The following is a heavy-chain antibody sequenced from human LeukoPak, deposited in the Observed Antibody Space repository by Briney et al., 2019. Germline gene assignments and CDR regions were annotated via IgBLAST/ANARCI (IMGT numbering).Heavy chain of an antibody. CDR2: VYPNGNT. CDR1: GASISQYY. Sequence: PSETLSLTCTVSGASISQYYWSWIRQPAGKGLEWIGRVYPNGNTNYSPSLQSRLSLSAETSNNKISLRLTSVTAADTAVYYCAYRHVGNCYWGQGTLVTVSS. J-gene: IGHJ4*02. CDR3: AYRHVGNCY. V-gene: IGHV4-4*07. D-gene: IGHD4-23*01.